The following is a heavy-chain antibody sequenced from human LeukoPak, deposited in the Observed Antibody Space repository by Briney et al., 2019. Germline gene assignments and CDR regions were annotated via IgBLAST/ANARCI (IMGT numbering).Heavy chain of an antibody. CDR1: GGSISSYY. Sequence: SETLSLTCTVSGGSISSYYWSWIRQPPGKGLEWIGYIYYSGSTNYNPSLKSRVTVSVDTSKNQFSLKLSSVTAADTAVYYYARFPRLADAFDIWGQGTMVTVSS. V-gene: IGHV4-59*01. CDR2: IYYSGST. J-gene: IGHJ3*02. CDR3: ARFPRLADAFDI.